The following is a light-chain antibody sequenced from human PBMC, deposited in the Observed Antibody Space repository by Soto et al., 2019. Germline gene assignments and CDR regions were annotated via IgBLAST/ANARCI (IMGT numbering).Light chain of an antibody. CDR3: SSYVGSNNLV. J-gene: IGLJ2*01. CDR1: SSDVGAYNY. CDR2: EVN. V-gene: IGLV2-8*01. Sequence: QSALTQPPSASGSPGQSVTISCTGTSSDVGAYNYVSWYQQHPGKAPKLMIYEVNKRPSEVPDRFSGSKSGNTASLTVSGLQAEDEADYYCSSYVGSNNLVFGGGTKLTVL.